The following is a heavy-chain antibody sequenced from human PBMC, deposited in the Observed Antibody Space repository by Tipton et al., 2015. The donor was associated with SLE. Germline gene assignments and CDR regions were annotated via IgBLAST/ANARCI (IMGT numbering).Heavy chain of an antibody. V-gene: IGHV4-34*01. CDR1: GGSFSDYY. J-gene: IGHJ5*02. CDR2: INHSGST. Sequence: TLSLTCAVYGGSFSDYYWSWIRQPPGKGLEWIGEINHSGSTNYNPSLKSRVTISVDTSKNQFSLKLSSVTAADTAVYYCARGGWFDAWGPGILVTVSS. CDR3: ARGGWFDA.